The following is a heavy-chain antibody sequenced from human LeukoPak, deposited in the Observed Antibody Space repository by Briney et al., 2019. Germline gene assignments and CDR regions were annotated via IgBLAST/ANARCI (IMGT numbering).Heavy chain of an antibody. CDR2: ISRNGGST. D-gene: IGHD2-8*01. V-gene: IGHV3-20*04. J-gene: IGHJ4*02. Sequence: GGSLRLSCEASGFTFDDYGMSWVRQPPGKGLEWVSGISRNGGSTGYADSVKGRFTISRDNAKNSHFLQMNSLRVEDTASYYCARGFRNGPFDCWGQGTLVTVSS. CDR1: GFTFDDYG. CDR3: ARGFRNGPFDC.